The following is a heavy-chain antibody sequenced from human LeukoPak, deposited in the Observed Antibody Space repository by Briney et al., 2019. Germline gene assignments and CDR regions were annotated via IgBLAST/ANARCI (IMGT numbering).Heavy chain of an antibody. CDR3: ARPRAPYYGSGSYNWFDP. CDR1: GGSISSYY. D-gene: IGHD3-10*01. Sequence: PSETLSLTCTVSGGSISSYYWSWIRQPPGKGLEWIGYIYYSGSTNYNPSLKSRVTISVDTSKNQFSLKLSSVTAADTAVYYCARPRAPYYGSGSYNWFDPWGQGTLVTVSS. J-gene: IGHJ5*02. CDR2: IYYSGST. V-gene: IGHV4-59*12.